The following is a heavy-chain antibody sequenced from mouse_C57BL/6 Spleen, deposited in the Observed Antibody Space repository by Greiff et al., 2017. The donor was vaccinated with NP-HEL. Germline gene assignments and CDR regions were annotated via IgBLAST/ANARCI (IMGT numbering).Heavy chain of an antibody. Sequence: VHVKQSGTVLARPGASVKMSCKTSGYTFTSYWMHWVNERPGQGLEWIGAIYPGNSDTSYNQKFKGKAKLTAVTSASTAYMGLSRLTHEDSAVFCCTRNYYGSSYYFDYWGQGTTLTVSS. J-gene: IGHJ2*01. D-gene: IGHD1-1*01. CDR2: IYPGNSDT. V-gene: IGHV1-5*01. CDR3: TRNYYGSSYYFDY. CDR1: GYTFTSYW.